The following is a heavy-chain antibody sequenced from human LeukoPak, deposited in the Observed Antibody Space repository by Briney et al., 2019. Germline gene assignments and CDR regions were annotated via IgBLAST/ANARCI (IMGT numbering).Heavy chain of an antibody. CDR2: ISYDGSNK. J-gene: IGHJ4*02. CDR1: GFTFSSYA. CDR3: ARDAVRGTTVTLFDY. V-gene: IGHV3-30*04. D-gene: IGHD4-17*01. Sequence: HPGGSLRLSCAASGFTFSSYAMHWVRQAPGKGLEWVAVISYDGSNKYYADSVKGRFTISRDNSKNTLYLQMNSLRAEDTAVYYCARDAVRGTTVTLFDYWGQGTLVTVSS.